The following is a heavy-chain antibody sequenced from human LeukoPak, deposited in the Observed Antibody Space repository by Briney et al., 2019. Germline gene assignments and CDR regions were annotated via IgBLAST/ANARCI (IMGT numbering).Heavy chain of an antibody. CDR1: GGSISSSSYY. Sequence: SETLSLTCTVSGGSISSSSYYWGWVRQPPGKGLEWIGTIYYRGTTYYNPSLKSRVTLSVDTSKNEFSLSLTSVTAADTAVYYCARDIYYYDSSGYYFPGGSDYWGQGTLVTVSS. CDR3: ARDIYYYDSSGYYFPGGSDY. CDR2: IYYRGTT. V-gene: IGHV4-39*07. J-gene: IGHJ4*02. D-gene: IGHD3-22*01.